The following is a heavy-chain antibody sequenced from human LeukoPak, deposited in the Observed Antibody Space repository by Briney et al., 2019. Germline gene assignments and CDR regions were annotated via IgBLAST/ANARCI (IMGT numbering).Heavy chain of an antibody. CDR3: ARLSYGSGSHYNFYFDF. D-gene: IGHD3-10*01. V-gene: IGHV4-39*01. Sequence: TSETLSLTCTVPGGSISSGSHYWGWIRQPPGKELEWIGNIYYSGNSYYNPSLKSRVTISVDASKNQFSLNLSSVTAADTAVYYCARLSYGSGSHYNFYFDFWGQGTLVTVSA. CDR1: GGSISSGSHY. J-gene: IGHJ4*02. CDR2: IYYSGNS.